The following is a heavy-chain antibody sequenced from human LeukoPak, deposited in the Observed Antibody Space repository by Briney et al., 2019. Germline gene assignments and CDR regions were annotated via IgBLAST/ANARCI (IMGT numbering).Heavy chain of an antibody. D-gene: IGHD1-14*01. CDR3: ARRGNWYFDL. Sequence: PSETLSLTCTVSGGSISHHYWSGIRQPPGKGLEWIGYIYYSGSTNYNPSLKSRVTISVDTSKNQFSLKLSSVTAADTAVYYCARRGNWYFDLWGRGTLVTVSS. J-gene: IGHJ2*01. CDR1: GGSISHHY. V-gene: IGHV4-59*08. CDR2: IYYSGST.